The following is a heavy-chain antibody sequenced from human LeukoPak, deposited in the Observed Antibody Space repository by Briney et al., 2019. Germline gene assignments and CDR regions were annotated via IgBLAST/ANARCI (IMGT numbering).Heavy chain of an antibody. CDR3: ARALGYCSSTSCAYYYGMDV. Sequence: ASVKVSCKASGYTFTSYGISWVRQAPGQGLEWMGWISAYNGNTNYAQKLQGRVTMTTDTSTSTAYMELRSLRSDDTAVYYCARALGYCSSTSCAYYYGMDVWGQGTLVTVSS. V-gene: IGHV1-18*01. D-gene: IGHD2-2*01. CDR2: ISAYNGNT. J-gene: IGHJ6*02. CDR1: GYTFTSYG.